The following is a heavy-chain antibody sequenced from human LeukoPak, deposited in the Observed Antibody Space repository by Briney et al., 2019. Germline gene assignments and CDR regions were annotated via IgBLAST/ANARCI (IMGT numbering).Heavy chain of an antibody. CDR3: ARHGFGVFEGY. V-gene: IGHV3-23*01. Sequence: GGSLRLSCAASEFTFGSYAMSWVRQAPGKGLEWVSGISGSGSNTYYADSVKGRFTISRDNPKNTLYLQMNSLRAEDTAVYYCARHGFGVFEGYWGQGTLVTVSS. CDR2: ISGSGSNT. D-gene: IGHD3-10*01. CDR1: EFTFGSYA. J-gene: IGHJ4*02.